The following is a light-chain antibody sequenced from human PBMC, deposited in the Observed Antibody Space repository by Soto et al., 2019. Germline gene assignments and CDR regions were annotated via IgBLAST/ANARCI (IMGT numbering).Light chain of an antibody. CDR1: QSISGA. CDR3: QQYNNWPWT. J-gene: IGKJ1*01. Sequence: VGMTQSPATRSVSPGGRATLSCRASQSISGALAWYQQKPGQAPRLLIYGASTRATSFPARFSGSGSGTDFTLTISSLQSEDFAVYYCQQYNNWPWTFGQGTKVDIK. V-gene: IGKV3-15*01. CDR2: GAS.